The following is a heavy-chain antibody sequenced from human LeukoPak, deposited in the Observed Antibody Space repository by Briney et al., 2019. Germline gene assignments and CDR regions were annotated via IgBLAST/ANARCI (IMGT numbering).Heavy chain of an antibody. CDR1: GFTFSSYW. CDR3: ARESGDALWVQGVYQRRAQYYFDY. Sequence: GGSLRLSCAASGFTFSSYWMSWVRQAPGKGLEWVANIKQDGSEKYYVDSVKGRFTISRDNAKNSLYLQMNSLRAEDTAVYYCARESGDALWVQGVYQRRAQYYFDYWGQGTLVTVSS. V-gene: IGHV3-7*01. CDR2: IKQDGSEK. J-gene: IGHJ4*02. D-gene: IGHD3-10*01.